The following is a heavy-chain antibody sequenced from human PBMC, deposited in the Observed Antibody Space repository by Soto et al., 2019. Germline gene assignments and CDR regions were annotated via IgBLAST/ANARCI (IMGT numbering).Heavy chain of an antibody. V-gene: IGHV3-53*01. CDR3: ARHRHPRGTVGATSPLDP. Sequence: GGSLRLSCAISGFSVSSNYLSWVRQAPGKGLEWVSVHYSGGSAYYADSVQGRFTISRDKSNNTLYLQMRRVRAEDTAVYFCARHRHPRGTVGATSPLDPWGQGTQVTVSS. CDR2: HYSGGSA. D-gene: IGHD1-26*01. CDR1: GFSVSSNY. J-gene: IGHJ5*02.